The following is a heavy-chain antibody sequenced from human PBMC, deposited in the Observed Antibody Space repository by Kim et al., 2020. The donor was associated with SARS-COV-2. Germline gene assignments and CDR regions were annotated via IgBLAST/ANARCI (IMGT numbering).Heavy chain of an antibody. CDR1: GFTFSSYA. V-gene: IGHV3-23*01. Sequence: GGSLRLSCAASGFTFSSYAMSWVRQAPGKGLEWVSAISGSGGSTYYEDSVKGRFTISRDNSKNTLYLQMNSLRAEDTAVYYCAKDLPPYSKYNWFDPWGQGTLVTVSS. CDR2: ISGSGGST. D-gene: IGHD6-13*01. J-gene: IGHJ5*02. CDR3: AKDLPPYSKYNWFDP.